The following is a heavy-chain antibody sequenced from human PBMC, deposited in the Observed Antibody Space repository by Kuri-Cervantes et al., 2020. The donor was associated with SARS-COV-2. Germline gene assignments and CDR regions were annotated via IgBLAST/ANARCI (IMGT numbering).Heavy chain of an antibody. CDR1: GFTFSNAW. CDR2: IKSKTDGGTT. V-gene: IGHV3-15*07. CDR3: TKDRRDIVVAPFDY. J-gene: IGHJ4*02. Sequence: GESLKISFAASGFTFSNAWMNWVRQAPGKGLEWVGRIKSKTDGGTTDYAAPVKGRFTISRDDSKNTLYLQMNSPKTEDTAVYYCTKDRRDIVVAPFDYWGQGTLVTVSS. D-gene: IGHD2-2*01.